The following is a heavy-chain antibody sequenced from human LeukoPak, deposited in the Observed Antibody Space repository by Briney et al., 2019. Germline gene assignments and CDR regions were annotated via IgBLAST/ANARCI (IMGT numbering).Heavy chain of an antibody. CDR2: IIEKGNA. J-gene: IGHJ2*01. D-gene: IGHD3-10*01. Sequence: SETLSLTCALYGGSFSSYSWSWTWIRQTPEKGLEWIGEIIEKGNASYNPSLKSRVTIDLDTSKNQFSLKLTSMTAADTAMYYCARGYYPPRWYFDLWGRGTLVTVSS. V-gene: IGHV4-34*01. CDR1: GGSFSSYS. CDR3: ARGYYPPRWYFDL.